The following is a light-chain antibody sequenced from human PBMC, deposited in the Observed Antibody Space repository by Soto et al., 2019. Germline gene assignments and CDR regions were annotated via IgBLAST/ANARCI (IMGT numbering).Light chain of an antibody. CDR3: QQRNIWPPVT. J-gene: IGKJ5*01. CDR1: QSVTSGY. V-gene: IGKV3D-20*02. Sequence: EIVLTQSPGTLSLSPGERATLSCRASQSVTSGYLAWYQQQPNQAPRLLIYGASYRATGIPDRFSGGGSGTDFTLTISSLEPEDSAIYYCQQRNIWPPVTFGQGTRLEIK. CDR2: GAS.